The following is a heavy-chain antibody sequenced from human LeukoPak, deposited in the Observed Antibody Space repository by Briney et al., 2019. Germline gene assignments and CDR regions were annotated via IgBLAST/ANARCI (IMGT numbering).Heavy chain of an antibody. CDR2: IYYSGST. D-gene: IGHD3-22*01. CDR1: GGSIGSYY. CDR3: ARGITMIVVPYYFDY. J-gene: IGHJ4*02. Sequence: EPSETLSLTCTVSGGSIGSYYWSWIRQPPEKGLEWIGYIYYSGSTNYNPSLKSRVTISVDTSKNQFSLKLSSVTAADTAVYYCARGITMIVVPYYFDYWGQGTLVTVSS. V-gene: IGHV4-59*01.